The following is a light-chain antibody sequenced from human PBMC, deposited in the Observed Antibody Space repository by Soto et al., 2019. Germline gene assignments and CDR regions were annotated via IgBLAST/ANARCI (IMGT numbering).Light chain of an antibody. CDR3: QQTYNSPRT. CDR2: VAP. J-gene: IGKJ1*01. Sequence: EIQMTQSPSSLFASVGDSATITCRASQNIDTYLNWYHLKPGQAPKLLLYVAPGFASAPPSNFSGSGSGTDFSLKISSLQPEDFATYYCQQTYNSPRTFGQGTRVEIK. CDR1: QNIDTY. V-gene: IGKV1-39*01.